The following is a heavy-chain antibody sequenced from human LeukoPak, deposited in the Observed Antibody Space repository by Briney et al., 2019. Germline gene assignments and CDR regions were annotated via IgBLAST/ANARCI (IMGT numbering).Heavy chain of an antibody. J-gene: IGHJ1*01. CDR2: TPYDGSNK. V-gene: IGHV3-30*03. CDR3: ATYSGSYYPEYFQH. CDR1: GFTFSSYG. Sequence: GGSLRLSCAASGFTFSSYGVHWVRQAPGKGLEWVAVTPYDGSNKYYADSVKGRFTISRDNSKSTLYLQMNSLRAEDTAVYYCATYSGSYYPEYFQHWGQGTLVTVSS. D-gene: IGHD1-26*01.